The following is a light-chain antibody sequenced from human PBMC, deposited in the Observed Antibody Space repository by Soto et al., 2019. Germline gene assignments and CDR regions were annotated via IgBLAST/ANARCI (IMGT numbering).Light chain of an antibody. CDR1: QGISSF. J-gene: IGKJ4*01. V-gene: IGKV1-9*01. Sequence: DIQMTQSRSTLSGSVGDRVTITCRASQGISSFLAWYQQKPGKAPNLLIYAASTLQSGVPSRFSGGGSGTDFTLTIDRLQPEDFATYYCQQVDVYPSTFGGGTKVDTK. CDR2: AAS. CDR3: QQVDVYPST.